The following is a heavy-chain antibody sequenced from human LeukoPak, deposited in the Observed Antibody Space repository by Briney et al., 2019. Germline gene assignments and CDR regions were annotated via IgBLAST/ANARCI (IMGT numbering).Heavy chain of an antibody. V-gene: IGHV4-4*02. Sequence: SETLSLTCTVSVASISSVTWWSWVRQSPGKGLEYIGEIYHNGNSKFNPALQSRVTMAVDKSQNQFFLTLTSLTAADTAVYYCARFGGFYFDHWGLGKMVIVSS. CDR3: ARFGGFYFDH. J-gene: IGHJ4*02. D-gene: IGHD2-15*01. CDR2: IYHNGNS. CDR1: VASISSVTW.